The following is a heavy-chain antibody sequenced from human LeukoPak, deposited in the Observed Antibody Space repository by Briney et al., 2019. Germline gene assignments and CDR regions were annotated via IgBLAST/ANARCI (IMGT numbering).Heavy chain of an antibody. CDR2: IIPISGTA. CDR1: GGTFSSYA. J-gene: IGHJ4*02. V-gene: IGHV1-69*13. D-gene: IGHD2-2*01. CDR3: ATYCSSANCYTWGYYFDY. Sequence: SVKVSCKASGGTFSSYAISWVRQAPGQGLEWMGGIIPISGTANYAQKFQGRVTITADESTSTAYTELSSLRSEDTAMYYCATYCSSANCYTWGYYFDYWGQGTLVTVSS.